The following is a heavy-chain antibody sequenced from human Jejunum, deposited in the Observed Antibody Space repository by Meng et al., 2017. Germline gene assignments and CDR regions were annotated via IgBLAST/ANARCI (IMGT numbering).Heavy chain of an antibody. Sequence: GESLKISCVASGFTFSSYEMNWVRQAPGKGLEWLSYISSSGSTKNYADSAKGRFTISRDNAKNSLFLQINSLRVEDTAVYYCAREATTLPDYWGQGTLVTVSS. V-gene: IGHV3-48*03. CDR1: GFTFSSYE. CDR2: ISSSGSTK. CDR3: AREATTLPDY. J-gene: IGHJ4*02. D-gene: IGHD5-12*01.